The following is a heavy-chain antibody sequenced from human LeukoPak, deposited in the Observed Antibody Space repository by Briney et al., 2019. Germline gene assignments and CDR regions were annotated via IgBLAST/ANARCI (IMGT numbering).Heavy chain of an antibody. V-gene: IGHV1-8*01. Sequence: GASVKVSCKASGYTFTSYDINWVRQATGQGLEWMGWMNPNSGNTGYAQKFQGRVTMTRNTSISTAYMELSSLRSEDTAVYYCAPYVNYDSSGQGWFDPWGQGTLVTVSS. J-gene: IGHJ5*02. D-gene: IGHD3-22*01. CDR3: APYVNYDSSGQGWFDP. CDR1: GYTFTSYD. CDR2: MNPNSGNT.